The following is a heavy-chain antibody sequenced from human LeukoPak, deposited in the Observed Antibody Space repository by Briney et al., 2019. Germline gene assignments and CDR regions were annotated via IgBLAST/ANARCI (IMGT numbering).Heavy chain of an antibody. CDR2: TSSSSYK. D-gene: IGHD3-9*01. CDR3: AREKYDILTGYSPYFFDY. Sequence: SGGSLRLSCAASGFTFSSYSMNWVRQAPGEGLEWVSSTSSSSYKYYADSVKGRFTISRDNAKNSLYLQMNSLGAEDTAVYYCAREKYDILTGYSPYFFDYWGQGTLVTVSS. J-gene: IGHJ4*02. CDR1: GFTFSSYS. V-gene: IGHV3-21*01.